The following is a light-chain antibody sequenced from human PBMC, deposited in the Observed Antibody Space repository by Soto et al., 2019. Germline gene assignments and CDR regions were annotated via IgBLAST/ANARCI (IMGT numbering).Light chain of an antibody. V-gene: IGKV3-11*01. J-gene: IGKJ3*01. CDR2: DAS. CDR3: QQRSNWPRIFT. Sequence: EIVLTQSPATLSLSPGERATLSYRASQSVSSYLAWYQQKPGQAPRLLIYDASNRATGIPARFSGSGSGTDFTLTISSLEPEDFAVYYCQQRSNWPRIFTFGPGTKVDIK. CDR1: QSVSSY.